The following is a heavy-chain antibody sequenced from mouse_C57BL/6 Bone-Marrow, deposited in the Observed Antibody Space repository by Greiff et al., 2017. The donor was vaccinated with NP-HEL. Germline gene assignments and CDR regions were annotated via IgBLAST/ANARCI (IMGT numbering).Heavy chain of an antibody. D-gene: IGHD2-3*01. Sequence: VQLQQPGAELVKPGASVKLSCKASGYTFTSYWMHWVKQRPGRGLEWIGRIDPNSGGTKYNEKFKSKATLTVDKPSSTAYMQLSSRRSEDYAVYYCARGKGWLLRSWFAYWGQGTLVTVSA. V-gene: IGHV1-72*01. CDR3: ARGKGWLLRSWFAY. CDR2: IDPNSGGT. J-gene: IGHJ3*01. CDR1: GYTFTSYW.